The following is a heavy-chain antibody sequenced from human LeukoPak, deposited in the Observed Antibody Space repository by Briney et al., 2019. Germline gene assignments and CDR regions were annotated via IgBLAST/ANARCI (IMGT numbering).Heavy chain of an antibody. CDR3: AQTQNYDFWSGYYFQEYYYYMDV. V-gene: IGHV3-11*04. CDR2: ISSSGSTI. Sequence: GGSLRLSCAASGFTFSDYYMSCIRQAPGKGQEWVSYISSSGSTIYYADSVKGRFTISRDNAKNSLYLQMNSLRAEDTAVYYCAQTQNYDFWSGYYFQEYYYYMDVWGKGTTVTVSS. J-gene: IGHJ6*03. CDR1: GFTFSDYY. D-gene: IGHD3-3*01.